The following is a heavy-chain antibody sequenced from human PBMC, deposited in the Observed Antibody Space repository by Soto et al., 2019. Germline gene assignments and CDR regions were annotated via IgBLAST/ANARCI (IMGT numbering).Heavy chain of an antibody. CDR3: ARDERDAFDI. CDR1: GFTFSSYS. CDR2: ISSSSSTI. J-gene: IGHJ3*02. V-gene: IGHV3-48*01. D-gene: IGHD1-1*01. Sequence: EVQLVESGGGLVQPGGSLRLSCAASGFTFSSYSMNWVRQAPGKGLEWVSYISSSSSTIYYADSVKGRFTISRDNAKKSLYLQMNSLRAEDTAVYYCARDERDAFDIWGQGTMVTVSS.